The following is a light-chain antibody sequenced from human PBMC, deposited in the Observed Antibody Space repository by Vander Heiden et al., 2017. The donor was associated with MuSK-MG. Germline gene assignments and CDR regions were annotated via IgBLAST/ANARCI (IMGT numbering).Light chain of an antibody. Sequence: DIQVTQSPPTLCASVGDRVTMTCRASENINVWLAWYQQKPGRAPKLLIYRASTLQGGVPSRSSGSRYGKEFTLTINGRQPEDSGPYYCQHDVDYSWRSFGRGTRVEIK. CDR1: ENINVW. J-gene: IGKJ1*01. CDR2: RAS. CDR3: QHDVDYSWRS. V-gene: IGKV1-5*03.